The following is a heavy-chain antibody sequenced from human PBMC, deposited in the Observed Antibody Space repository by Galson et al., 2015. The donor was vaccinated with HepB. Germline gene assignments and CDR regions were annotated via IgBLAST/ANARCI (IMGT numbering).Heavy chain of an antibody. CDR2: ISYDGSNK. Sequence: SLRLSCAASGFSFSDYGIHWVRQAPGKGLEWVAVISYDGSNKYYAVSVRGRFTISRDNSKSTVYLQMNSLRAEDTAVYYCAKVYEQQLIDYWGQGTLVTVSS. V-gene: IGHV3-30*18. CDR3: AKVYEQQLIDY. D-gene: IGHD6-13*01. CDR1: GFSFSDYG. J-gene: IGHJ4*02.